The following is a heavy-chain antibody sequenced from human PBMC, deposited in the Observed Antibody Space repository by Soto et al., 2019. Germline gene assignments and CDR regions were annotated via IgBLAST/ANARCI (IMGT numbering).Heavy chain of an antibody. CDR2: INGDGRTT. CDR3: ARGAAGRYYSDY. D-gene: IGHD2-15*01. Sequence: EVQLVESGGGLVQPGGSLRLSCAASGFSFSSYWIHWVRQAPRKGLVWVSRINGDGRTTNYADSVRGQFAISRDNAKNTVYLQMNSLRAEYSAVYYCARGAAGRYYSDYWGQGTLVTVSS. V-gene: IGHV3-74*01. J-gene: IGHJ4*02. CDR1: GFSFSSYW.